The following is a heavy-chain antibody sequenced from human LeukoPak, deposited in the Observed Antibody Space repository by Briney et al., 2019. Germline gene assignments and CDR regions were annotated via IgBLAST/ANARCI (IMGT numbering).Heavy chain of an antibody. Sequence: ASVKVSCKASGYTFTSYAMHWVRQAPGQRLEWMGWINAGNGNTKYSQKFQGRVTITRDTSASTAYMEQSSLRSEDTAVYYCARDLNDFWSGYYSRSFPGYWGQGTLVTVSS. D-gene: IGHD3-3*01. CDR3: ARDLNDFWSGYYSRSFPGY. CDR2: INAGNGNT. J-gene: IGHJ4*02. V-gene: IGHV1-3*01. CDR1: GYTFTSYA.